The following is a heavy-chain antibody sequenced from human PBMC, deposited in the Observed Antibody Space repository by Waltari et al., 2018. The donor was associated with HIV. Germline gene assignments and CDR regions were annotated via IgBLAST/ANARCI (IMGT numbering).Heavy chain of an antibody. CDR1: GGSLSRRNYY. D-gene: IGHD3-16*01. CDR2: IYYSGST. V-gene: IGHV4-39*01. CDR3: TSGGVGSTEDFYYGMDV. J-gene: IGHJ6*02. Sequence: QLHLQQSGPGLVNPSETLSLSCTVSGGSLSRRNYYWGWIRQPPGMGLEWIGSIYYSGSTSYNPSLKSRVTVSVETSRNQFFLKLYSVTAADTAVYYCTSGGVGSTEDFYYGMDVWGQGTTVTVSS.